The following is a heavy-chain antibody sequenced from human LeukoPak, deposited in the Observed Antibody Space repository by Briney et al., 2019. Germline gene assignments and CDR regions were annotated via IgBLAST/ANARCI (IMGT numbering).Heavy chain of an antibody. CDR3: ARVRIVGATFFDY. Sequence: GSLILSCAAPGFTFSSYWMHWVRQAPGKGLVWVSRINSDGSSTSYADSVKGRFTISRDNAKNTLYLQMNSLRAEDTAVYYCARVRIVGATFFDYWGQGTLVTVSS. CDR1: GFTFSSYW. J-gene: IGHJ4*02. V-gene: IGHV3-74*01. D-gene: IGHD1-26*01. CDR2: INSDGSST.